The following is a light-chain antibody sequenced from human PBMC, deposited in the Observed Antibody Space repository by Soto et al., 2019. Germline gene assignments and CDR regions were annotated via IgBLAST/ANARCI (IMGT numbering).Light chain of an antibody. V-gene: IGKV4-1*01. CDR1: QSVLSSSNNKNF. CDR3: HQYYSTPYT. J-gene: IGKJ2*01. CDR2: WAS. Sequence: DIVMTQSPDSLAVSLGERATINCKSSQSVLSSSNNKNFFARYQQKPGQPPKLLIYWASTRESGVPDRFSGSGSGTDFTLTISSLQAEDVAVYYCHQYYSTPYTFGQGTKVDIK.